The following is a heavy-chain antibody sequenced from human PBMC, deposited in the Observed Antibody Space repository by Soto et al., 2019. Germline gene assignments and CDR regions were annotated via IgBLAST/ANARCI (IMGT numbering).Heavy chain of an antibody. CDR3: AKDHSSGWQNFDY. D-gene: IGHD6-19*01. V-gene: IGHV3-30*18. CDR1: GFTFSSYG. J-gene: IGHJ4*02. CDR2: ISYDGSNK. Sequence: QVQLVESGGGVVQPGRSLRLSCAASGFTFSSYGMHWVRQAPGKGLEWVAVISYDGSNKYYADSVKGRFTISRDNSKNTLYQQMNSLRAEDTAVYYCAKDHSSGWQNFDYWGQGTLDTVSS.